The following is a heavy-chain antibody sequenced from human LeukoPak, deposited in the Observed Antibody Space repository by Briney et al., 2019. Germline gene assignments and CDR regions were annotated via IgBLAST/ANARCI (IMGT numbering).Heavy chain of an antibody. D-gene: IGHD2-15*01. J-gene: IGHJ5*02. CDR2: INPGSGGT. CDR1: GYTFTDYY. CDR3: AREGCGGGNCNSTIGWLDP. Sequence: ASVKVSCKASGYTFTDYYIHWVRQAPGQGLEWMGWINPGSGGTRYAQKFQGRVTMTRDTSISTAYMGLSSLRSDDTAVYYCAREGCGGGNCNSTIGWLDPWGQGTLVTVS. V-gene: IGHV1-2*02.